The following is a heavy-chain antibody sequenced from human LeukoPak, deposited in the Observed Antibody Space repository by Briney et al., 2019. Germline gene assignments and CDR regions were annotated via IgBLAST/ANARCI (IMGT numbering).Heavy chain of an antibody. J-gene: IGHJ3*02. CDR3: ARTLTAYNDAFDI. Sequence: SETLSLTCAVYGGSFSGYYWSWIRQPPGKGLEWIGEINHSGSTNCNPSLKSRVTISVDTSKNQFSLKLSSVTAADTAVYCCARTLTAYNDAFDIWGQGTMVTVSS. CDR2: INHSGST. V-gene: IGHV4-34*01. D-gene: IGHD1-14*01. CDR1: GGSFSGYY.